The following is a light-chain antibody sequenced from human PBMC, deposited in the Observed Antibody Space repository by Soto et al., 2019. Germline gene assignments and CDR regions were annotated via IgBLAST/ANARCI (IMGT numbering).Light chain of an antibody. CDR2: DVS. CDR1: SSDVGGYNY. CDR3: SSYTSSSTLQV. V-gene: IGLV2-14*01. Sequence: QTVVTQPASVSGSPGQSITISCTGTSSDVGGYNYVSRYQQHPGKAPKLMIYDVSNRPSGVSNRFSGSKSGNTASLTISGLQAEDEADYYCSSYTSSSTLQVFGGGTKLTVL. J-gene: IGLJ2*01.